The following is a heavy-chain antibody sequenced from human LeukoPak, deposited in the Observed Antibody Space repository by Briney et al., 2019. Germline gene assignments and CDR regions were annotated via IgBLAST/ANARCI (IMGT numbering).Heavy chain of an antibody. V-gene: IGHV3-53*01. CDR3: ARSLGWDYTYGYNY. J-gene: IGHJ4*02. Sequence: GGSLRLSCAASGFTVSSNYMSWVRQAPGKGLEWVSVIYSGGNTYYADSVKGRFTISRDNSKNTLYLQTNSLRAEDTAVYYCARSLGWDYTYGYNYWGQGTLVTVSS. CDR1: GFTVSSNY. D-gene: IGHD5-18*01. CDR2: IYSGGNT.